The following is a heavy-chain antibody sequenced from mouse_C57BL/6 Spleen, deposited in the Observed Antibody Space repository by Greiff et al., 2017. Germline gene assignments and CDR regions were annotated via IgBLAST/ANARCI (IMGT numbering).Heavy chain of an antibody. D-gene: IGHD2-5*01. CDR1: GFTFSDYY. V-gene: IGHV5-16*01. J-gene: IGHJ2*01. CDR3: ARAAYYSNYVDYFDY. Sequence: EVKVVESEGGLVQPGSSMKLSCTASGFTFSDYYMAWVRQVPEKGLEWVANINYDGSSTYYLDSLKSRFIISRDNAKNILYLQMSSLKSEDTATYYCARAAYYSNYVDYFDYWGKGTTLTVSS. CDR2: INYDGSST.